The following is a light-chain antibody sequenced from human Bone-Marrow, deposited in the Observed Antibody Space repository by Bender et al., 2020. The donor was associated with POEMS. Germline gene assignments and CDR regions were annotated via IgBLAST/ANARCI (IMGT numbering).Light chain of an antibody. V-gene: IGLV2-14*03. CDR3: CSYAGSRSFVV. CDR2: DVT. Sequence: QSALTQPASVSGSPGQSITISCTGTASDVGAYNYVSWYQQHPGKAPKLVIYDVTYRPSGVSDRFSGSKSGNTASLTISGLQADDEADYYCCSYAGSRSFVVLGGGTKLTVL. J-gene: IGLJ2*01. CDR1: ASDVGAYNY.